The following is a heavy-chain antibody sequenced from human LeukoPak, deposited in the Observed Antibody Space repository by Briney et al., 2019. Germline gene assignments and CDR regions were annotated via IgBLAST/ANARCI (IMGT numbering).Heavy chain of an antibody. Sequence: GGSLRLSCAASGFTFSSYAMSWVRQAPGRGLEWVSAISGSGGSTYYADSVKGRFTISRDNSKNTLYLQMNSLRAEDTAVYYCAKDLKGEFGELFDYWGQGTLVTVSS. D-gene: IGHD3-10*01. J-gene: IGHJ4*02. V-gene: IGHV3-23*01. CDR2: ISGSGGST. CDR3: AKDLKGEFGELFDY. CDR1: GFTFSSYA.